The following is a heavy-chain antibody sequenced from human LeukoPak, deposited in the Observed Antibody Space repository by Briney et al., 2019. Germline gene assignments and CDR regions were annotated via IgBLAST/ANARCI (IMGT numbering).Heavy chain of an antibody. V-gene: IGHV4-39*01. J-gene: IGHJ4*02. CDR1: GDSISSSSYY. D-gene: IGHD6-19*01. CDR2: IYYSGST. Sequence: SETLSLTCTVSGDSISSSSYYWGWIRQPPGKGLEWIGTIYYSGSTYYNPSLESRVTISIDTSKNQFSLKLNSVTAADTAVYYCARVLPQWLARYYFVYWGQGTLVTVSS. CDR3: ARVLPQWLARYYFVY.